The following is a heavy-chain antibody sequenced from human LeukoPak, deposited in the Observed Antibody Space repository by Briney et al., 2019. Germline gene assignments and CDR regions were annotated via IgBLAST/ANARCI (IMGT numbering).Heavy chain of an antibody. J-gene: IGHJ4*02. CDR1: GFSFSNYV. Sequence: GGSLRLSCAASGFSFSNYVMHWVRQAPGKGLEWVAVIRYDGNNKYSADSVKGRFTISRDNSKNTLFLQMNTLRAEDTAVYYCAKGGSLGFDYWGQGTLVTVSS. D-gene: IGHD7-27*01. V-gene: IGHV3-30*02. CDR2: IRYDGNNK. CDR3: AKGGSLGFDY.